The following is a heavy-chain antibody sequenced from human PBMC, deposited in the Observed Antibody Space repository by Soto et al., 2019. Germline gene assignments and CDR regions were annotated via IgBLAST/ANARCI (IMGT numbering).Heavy chain of an antibody. D-gene: IGHD5-12*01. CDR2: IIPIFGTA. CDR3: ARVGTDIVASISPV. CDR1: GGTFSSYA. V-gene: IGHV1-69*13. J-gene: IGHJ4*02. Sequence: SVKVSCKAPGGTFSSYAISWVRQAPGQGLEWMGGIIPIFGTANYAQKFQGRVTITADESTSTAYMELSSLRSEDTAVYYCARVGTDIVASISPVWGQGTLVTVSS.